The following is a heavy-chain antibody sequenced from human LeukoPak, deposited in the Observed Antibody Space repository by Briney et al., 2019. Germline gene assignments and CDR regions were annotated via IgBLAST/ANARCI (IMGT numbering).Heavy chain of an antibody. J-gene: IGHJ3*02. CDR2: INHSGST. CDR1: GGSISSYY. V-gene: IGHV4-34*01. D-gene: IGHD3-10*01. CDR3: ARRIRGTGAFDI. Sequence: SETLSLTCTVSGGSISSYYWSWIRQSPGKGLEWIGEINHSGSTYYNPSLKSRVTISVDTSKNQFSLKLSSVTAADTAVYYCARRIRGTGAFDIWGQGTMVTVSS.